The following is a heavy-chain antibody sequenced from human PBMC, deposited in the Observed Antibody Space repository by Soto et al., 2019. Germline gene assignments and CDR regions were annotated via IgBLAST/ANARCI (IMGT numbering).Heavy chain of an antibody. J-gene: IGHJ4*02. CDR3: ARESYGDYYCDY. V-gene: IGHV3-30-3*01. CDR1: GFTFSSYA. D-gene: IGHD4-17*01. CDR2: ISYDGSNK. Sequence: QVQLVESGGGVVQPGRSLRLSCAASGFTFSSYAMHWVRQAPGKGLEWVAVISYDGSNKYYADSVKGRFTISRDNSKNTLYVQMNSLRAEDTAVYYCARESYGDYYCDYWGQGTLVTVSS.